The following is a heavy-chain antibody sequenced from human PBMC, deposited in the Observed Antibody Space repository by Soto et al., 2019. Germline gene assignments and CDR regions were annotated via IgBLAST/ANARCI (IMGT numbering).Heavy chain of an antibody. CDR1: GYTFTSYA. V-gene: IGHV1-3*01. CDR2: INPSNGKT. Sequence: ASVKVSCKASGYTFTSYATHWVRQAPGQRLEWMGWINPSNGKTKYAQRFQGRVTITGDESTSTAYMELSSLRSEDTAVYYCARVSSSWYKDYFDYWGQGTLVTVLL. J-gene: IGHJ4*01. D-gene: IGHD6-13*01. CDR3: ARVSSSWYKDYFDY.